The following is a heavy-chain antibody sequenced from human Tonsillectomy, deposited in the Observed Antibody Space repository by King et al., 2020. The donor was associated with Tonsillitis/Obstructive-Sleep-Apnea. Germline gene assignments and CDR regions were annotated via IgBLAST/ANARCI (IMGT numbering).Heavy chain of an antibody. V-gene: IGHV3-9*01. D-gene: IGHD3-3*01. CDR2: IIWNSANI. CDR1: GFTFDDYA. J-gene: IGHJ6*03. Sequence: ELQLVQSGGGLVQPGRSLRLSCAASGFTFDDYAMHWVRQAPGKGLEWVAGIIWNSANIGYADSVKGRFTISRDNAKNSLYLPMNSLRAEDTALYYCVKDVERRAYYNFYFMDVWGKGTTVTVSS. CDR3: VKDVERRAYYNFYFMDV.